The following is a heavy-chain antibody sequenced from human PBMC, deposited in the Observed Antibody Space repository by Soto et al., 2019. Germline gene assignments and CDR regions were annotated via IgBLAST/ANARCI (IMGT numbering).Heavy chain of an antibody. CDR2: ISSSSSYI. D-gene: IGHD6-13*01. V-gene: IGHV3-21*01. J-gene: IGHJ5*02. Sequence: GSLLLACAASGFTFSSYSMNGVRQAPGKGLEWVSSISSSSSYIYYADSVKGRFTISRDNAKNSLYLQMNSLRAEDTAVYYCARDHIAAASWFDPWGQGTLVTVYS. CDR1: GFTFSSYS. CDR3: ARDHIAAASWFDP.